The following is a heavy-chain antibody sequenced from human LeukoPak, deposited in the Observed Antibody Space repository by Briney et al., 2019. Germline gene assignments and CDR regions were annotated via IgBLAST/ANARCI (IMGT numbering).Heavy chain of an antibody. J-gene: IGHJ6*02. CDR1: GGSISSYY. Sequence: SETLSLACTVSGGSISSYYWSWIRQPPGKGLEWIGYIYYTGITNYNPSLESRVTISVDTSKNQFSLKLNSVTAADTAVYYCTRHDAVPVIGHGMGVWGQGTTVTVSS. D-gene: IGHD3-16*02. CDR3: TRHDAVPVIGHGMGV. CDR2: IYYTGIT. V-gene: IGHV4-59*08.